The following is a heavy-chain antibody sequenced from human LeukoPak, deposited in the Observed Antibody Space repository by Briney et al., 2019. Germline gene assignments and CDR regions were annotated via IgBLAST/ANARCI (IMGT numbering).Heavy chain of an antibody. CDR3: ARVSGSPRGYSYGYLFDY. Sequence: GASMKGSWKAFGYTFTSYYMHWVGQAPGQGLEWMGKINPSGGSTSYAQKFQGRVTMTRDMSTSTVYMELSSLRSEDTAVYYCARVSGSPRGYSYGYLFDYWGQGTLVTVSS. CDR2: INPSGGST. J-gene: IGHJ4*02. D-gene: IGHD5-18*01. CDR1: GYTFTSYY. V-gene: IGHV1-46*01.